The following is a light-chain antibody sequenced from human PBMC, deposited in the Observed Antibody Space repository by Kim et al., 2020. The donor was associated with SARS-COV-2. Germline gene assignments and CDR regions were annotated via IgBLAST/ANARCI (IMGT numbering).Light chain of an antibody. V-gene: IGLV3-1*01. CDR1: KLGDKY. Sequence: SYELTQPPSVSVSPGQTASITCSGDKLGDKYACWYQKKPGQSPVLVIYQDSKRPSGIPERFSGSNSGNTATLTISGTQAMDEADYYCQAWDSSTGVFGGG. CDR3: QAWDSSTGV. J-gene: IGLJ3*02. CDR2: QDS.